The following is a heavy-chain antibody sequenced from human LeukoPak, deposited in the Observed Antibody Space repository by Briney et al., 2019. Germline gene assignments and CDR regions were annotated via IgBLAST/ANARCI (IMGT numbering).Heavy chain of an antibody. CDR2: IYYSGST. Sequence: SETLSLTCTVSGGSISSSSYYWGWIRQPPGKGLEWIVSIYYSGSTYYNPSLKSRVTKSVNTAKNQFSLKLSSVTAADTAVYYCARHKGTMGFGEFAGHFDYWGQGTLVTVSS. CDR3: ARHKGTMGFGEFAGHFDY. J-gene: IGHJ4*02. V-gene: IGHV4-39*01. CDR1: GGSISSSSYY. D-gene: IGHD3-10*01.